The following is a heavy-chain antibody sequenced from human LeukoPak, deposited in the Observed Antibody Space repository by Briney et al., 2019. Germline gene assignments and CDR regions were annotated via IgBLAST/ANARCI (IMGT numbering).Heavy chain of an antibody. CDR1: GFTFSRLA. CDR3: ARGGYYGSGSYYTPTNWFDP. Sequence: GGSLRLSCAASGFTFSRLAMTWVRQAPGKGLEWVSTISASGPYYADAVRGRFTISRDNSRNTLSLQMDSLRAEDTAVYYCARGGYYGSGSYYTPTNWFDPWGQGTLVTVSS. CDR2: ISASGP. D-gene: IGHD3-10*01. V-gene: IGHV3-23*01. J-gene: IGHJ5*02.